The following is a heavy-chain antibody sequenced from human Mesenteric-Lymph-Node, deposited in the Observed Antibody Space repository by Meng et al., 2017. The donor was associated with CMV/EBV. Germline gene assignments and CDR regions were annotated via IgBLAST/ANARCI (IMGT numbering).Heavy chain of an antibody. CDR2: ISGSGGAT. CDR1: GFTFSNYA. J-gene: IGHJ4*02. CDR3: AKSNSTLQGARDY. V-gene: IGHV3-23*01. Sequence: GESLKISCAASGFTFSNYAMSWVRQAPGQGLEWVSAISGSGGATYYADSVKGRFTISRDNSKNTLFLQMNSLRAEDTAVYYCAKSNSTLQGARDYWAQGTLVTVSS. D-gene: IGHD1-26*01.